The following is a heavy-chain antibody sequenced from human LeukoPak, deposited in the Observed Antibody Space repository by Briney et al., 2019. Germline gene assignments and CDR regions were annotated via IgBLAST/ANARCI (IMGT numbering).Heavy chain of an antibody. J-gene: IGHJ3*01. CDR3: ERDDLPWDSSGLHV. CDR1: GFTFRTYW. Sequence: GGSLRLSCAASGFTFRTYWMHWVRQSPGKGLVWVSRINSNGVGSSYADSVKGRFTISRDNAKNTLYLQMNSLTAEDTAVYYCERDDLPWDSSGLHVWGQGAKVSVSS. V-gene: IGHV3-74*01. CDR2: INSNGVGS. D-gene: IGHD3-22*01.